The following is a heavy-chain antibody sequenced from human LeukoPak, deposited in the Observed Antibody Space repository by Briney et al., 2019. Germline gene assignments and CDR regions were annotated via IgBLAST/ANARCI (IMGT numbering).Heavy chain of an antibody. J-gene: IGHJ6*02. V-gene: IGHV3-7*01. CDR2: IKQDGSEK. CDR1: GFTFSSYW. CDR3: ARDAVAARPYYYYGMDV. Sequence: GGSLRLSCAASGFTFSSYWMSWVRQAPGKGLEWVANIKQDGSEKYYVDSVKGRFTISRDNAKNSLYQQMNSLRAEDTAVYYCARDAVAARPYYYYGMDVWGQGTTVTVSS. D-gene: IGHD6-6*01.